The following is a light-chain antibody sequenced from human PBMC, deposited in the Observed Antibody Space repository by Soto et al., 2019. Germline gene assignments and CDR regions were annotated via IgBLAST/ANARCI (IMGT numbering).Light chain of an antibody. Sequence: QSALTQPAFVSGSPGQSITISCTGTSNDVGGYNLVSWFQQHPGKAPKLMISEVNKRPSGVSNRFSGSKSANTASLTISGLQAEDEADDYCCSHVGGSSPQWVFGGGTKLTVL. CDR2: EVN. V-gene: IGLV2-23*02. J-gene: IGLJ3*02. CDR1: SNDVGGYNL. CDR3: CSHVGGSSPQWV.